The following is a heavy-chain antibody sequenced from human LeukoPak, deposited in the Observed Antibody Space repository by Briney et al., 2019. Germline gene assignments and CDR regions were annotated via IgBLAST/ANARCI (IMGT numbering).Heavy chain of an antibody. CDR3: AKDWDDYYGSGSYFDY. D-gene: IGHD3-10*01. CDR1: GFSFHTYG. V-gene: IGHV3-30*02. CDR2: IRFDGSSK. J-gene: IGHJ4*02. Sequence: PGGSLRLSCSASGFSFHTYGMHWVRKAPGKGLEWVAFIRFDGSSKYYADSMKGRFTFSRDNSKNTLYLQMNSLRAEDTALYYCAKDWDDYYGSGSYFDYWGQGTLVTVSS.